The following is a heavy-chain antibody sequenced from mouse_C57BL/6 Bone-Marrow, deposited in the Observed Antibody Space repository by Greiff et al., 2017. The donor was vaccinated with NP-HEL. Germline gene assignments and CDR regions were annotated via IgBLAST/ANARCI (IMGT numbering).Heavy chain of an antibody. CDR1: GYTFTDYY. V-gene: IGHV1-76*01. Sequence: VQLQQSGAELVRPGASVKLSCKASGYTFTDYYINWVKQRPGQGLEWIARIYPGSGNTYYNEKFKGKATLTAEKSSSTAYMQLSSLTSEDSAVYFCAREGGGPYFDYWGQGTTLTVSS. CDR3: AREGGGPYFDY. J-gene: IGHJ2*01. CDR2: IYPGSGNT.